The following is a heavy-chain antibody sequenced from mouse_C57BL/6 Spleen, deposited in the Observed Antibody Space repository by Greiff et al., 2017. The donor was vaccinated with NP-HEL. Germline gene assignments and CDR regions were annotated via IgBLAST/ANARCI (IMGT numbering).Heavy chain of an antibody. CDR1: GYSFTGYY. J-gene: IGHJ4*01. Sequence: EVQLQQSGPELVKPGASVKISCKASGYSFTGYYMNWVKQSPEKSLEWIGEINPSAGGTTYNQKFKAKATLTVDKSSSTAYMQLKSLTSEDSAVYYCASGWLLRAMDYWGQGTSVTVSS. D-gene: IGHD2-3*01. V-gene: IGHV1-42*01. CDR2: INPSAGGT. CDR3: ASGWLLRAMDY.